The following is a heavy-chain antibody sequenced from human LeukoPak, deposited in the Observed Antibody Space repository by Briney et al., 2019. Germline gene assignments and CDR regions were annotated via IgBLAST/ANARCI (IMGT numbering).Heavy chain of an antibody. CDR3: ARGSTIFDP. J-gene: IGHJ5*02. Sequence: SETLSLTCAVYGGSFSGYYWSWIRQPPGNGLEWIGEINHSGSTNYNPSLKSRVTISVDTSKNQFSLKLSSVTAADTAVYYCARGSTIFDPWGQGTLLTVSS. D-gene: IGHD5/OR15-5a*01. CDR2: INHSGST. CDR1: GGSFSGYY. V-gene: IGHV4-34*01.